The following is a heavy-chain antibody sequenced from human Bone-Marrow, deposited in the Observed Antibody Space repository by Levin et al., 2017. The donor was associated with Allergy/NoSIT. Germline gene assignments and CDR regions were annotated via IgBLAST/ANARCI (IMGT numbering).Heavy chain of an antibody. CDR2: ISGSGGST. CDR3: AKDHVLWFGELLYFQH. CDR1: GFTFSSYA. J-gene: IGHJ1*01. Sequence: GGSLRLSCAASGFTFSSYAMSWVRQAPGKGLEWVSAISGSGGSTYYADSVKGRFTISRDNSKNTLYLQMNSLRAEDTAVYYCAKDHVLWFGELLYFQHWGQGTLVTVSS. V-gene: IGHV3-23*01. D-gene: IGHD3-10*01.